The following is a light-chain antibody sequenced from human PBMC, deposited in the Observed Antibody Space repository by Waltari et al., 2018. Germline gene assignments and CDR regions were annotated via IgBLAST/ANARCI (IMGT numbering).Light chain of an antibody. CDR1: SSDVGGYNY. J-gene: IGLJ2*01. V-gene: IGLV2-11*01. Sequence: QSALTQPRSVSGSPGQSVTISCTGTSSDVGGYNYVSWCHQHPGKAPKLIIYDVTKRPSGVPDRFSGSKSGNTASLTISGLQAEDEADYYCCSYGGSYSFVVFGGGTKLTVL. CDR2: DVT. CDR3: CSYGGSYSFVV.